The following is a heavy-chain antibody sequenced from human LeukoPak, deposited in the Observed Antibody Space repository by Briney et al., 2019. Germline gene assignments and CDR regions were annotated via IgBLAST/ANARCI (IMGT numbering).Heavy chain of an antibody. CDR3: ARVFMGSSGYPDAFDI. J-gene: IGHJ3*02. D-gene: IGHD3-22*01. V-gene: IGHV4-34*01. CDR2: INHSGSA. CDR1: GGSFSGYY. Sequence: SETLSLTCAVYGGSFSGYYWSWIRQPPGKGLEWIGEINHSGSANYNPSLKSRVTISVDTSKNQFSLKLSSVTAADTAVYYCARVFMGSSGYPDAFDIWGQGTMVTVSS.